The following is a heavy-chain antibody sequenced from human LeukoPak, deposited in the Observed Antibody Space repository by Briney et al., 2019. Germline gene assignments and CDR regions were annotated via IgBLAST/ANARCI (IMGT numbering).Heavy chain of an antibody. D-gene: IGHD3-22*01. Sequence: PGGSLRLSCAVSGITLSNYGMSWVRQAPGKGLEWVAGISDSGGRTNYADSAKGRFTISRDNPKNTLYLQMNSLRAEDTAVYFCAKRGVVIRVILVGFHKEAYYFDFWGQGALVTVSS. V-gene: IGHV3-23*01. CDR3: AKRGVVIRVILVGFHKEAYYFDF. J-gene: IGHJ4*02. CDR1: GITLSNYG. CDR2: ISDSGGRT.